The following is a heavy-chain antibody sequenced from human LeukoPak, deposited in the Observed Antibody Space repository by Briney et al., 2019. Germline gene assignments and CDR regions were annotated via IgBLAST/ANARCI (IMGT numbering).Heavy chain of an antibody. Sequence: SETLSLTCTVSGGSTTSDFWSWIRQPPGKGLEWLGYVYNSGSTNYSPSLQSRVTMTLDASKNQFYLRLSSVTAADTAVYFCASGDYGVFDAFDVWGQGTVVTVSS. CDR2: VYNSGST. CDR1: GGSTTSDF. CDR3: ASGDYGVFDAFDV. V-gene: IGHV4-59*08. D-gene: IGHD5/OR15-5a*01. J-gene: IGHJ3*01.